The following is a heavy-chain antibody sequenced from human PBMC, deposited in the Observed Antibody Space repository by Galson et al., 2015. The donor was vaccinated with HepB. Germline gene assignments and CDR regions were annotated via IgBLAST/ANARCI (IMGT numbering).Heavy chain of an antibody. D-gene: IGHD3-9*01. CDR2: IKSKTDGGTT. J-gene: IGHJ4*02. CDR1: GFTFGNAW. CDR3: TTDILTGYSPLVY. V-gene: IGHV3-15*01. Sequence: SLRLSCAASGFTFGNAWMSWVRQAPGKGLEWVGRIKSKTDGGTTDYAAPVKGRFTISRDDSKNTLYLQMNSLKTEDTAVYYCTTDILTGYSPLVYWGQGTLVTVSS.